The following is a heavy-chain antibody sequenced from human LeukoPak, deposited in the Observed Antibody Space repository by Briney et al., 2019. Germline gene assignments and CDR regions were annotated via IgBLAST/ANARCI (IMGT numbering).Heavy chain of an antibody. D-gene: IGHD2-15*01. Sequence: GGSLRLSCAASRSTFSSYWMHWVRQAPGKGLVWVSRVNSDGSSTNYADSVKGRFTISRDNAKNTLYLQMNSLGAEDTSVYYCATEGPLPGGHDYWGQGTLVTVFS. CDR2: VNSDGSST. J-gene: IGHJ4*02. CDR3: ATEGPLPGGHDY. CDR1: RSTFSSYW. V-gene: IGHV3-74*01.